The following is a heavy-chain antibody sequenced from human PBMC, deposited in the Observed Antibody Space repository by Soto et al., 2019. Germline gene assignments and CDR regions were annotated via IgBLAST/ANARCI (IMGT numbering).Heavy chain of an antibody. CDR3: ARAPGDNDYGDYFDY. V-gene: IGHV3-7*05. CDR1: GFTFSSYW. CDR2: IKQDGSEK. J-gene: IGHJ4*02. D-gene: IGHD4-17*01. Sequence: EVQLVESGGGLVQPGGSLRLSCAASGFTFSSYWMSWVRQAPGKGLEWVANIKQDGSEKYYVDSVKGRFTISRDNAKKSLYLQMNSLRAEDTAVYYFARAPGDNDYGDYFDYWGQGTLVTVSS.